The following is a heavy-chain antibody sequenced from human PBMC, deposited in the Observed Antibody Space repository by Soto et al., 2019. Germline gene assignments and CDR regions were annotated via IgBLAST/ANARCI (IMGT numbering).Heavy chain of an antibody. Sequence: SETLPLTCAVSGCSFTSNNWWTWFRQPPGQGLEWIGEIYRTGSTNYNPSLKSRVTISLDKSENQFSLKVTSLTAADTAVYYCASRDPGTSVDYWGQGTLVTVSS. D-gene: IGHD1-7*01. CDR1: GCSFTSNNW. V-gene: IGHV4-4*02. CDR3: ASRDPGTSVDY. CDR2: IYRTGST. J-gene: IGHJ4*02.